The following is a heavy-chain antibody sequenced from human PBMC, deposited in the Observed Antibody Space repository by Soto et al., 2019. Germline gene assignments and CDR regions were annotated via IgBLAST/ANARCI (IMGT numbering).Heavy chain of an antibody. Sequence: ASVKVSCKXSGYTFTSYYMHWVRHAPGQGLEWMGIINPSGGSTSYAQKFQGRVTMTRDTSTSTVYMELSSLRSEDTAVYYCARDSLTTVVTHHYYYGMDVWGQGTTVTVSS. CDR3: ARDSLTTVVTHHYYYGMDV. V-gene: IGHV1-46*01. CDR2: INPSGGST. D-gene: IGHD4-17*01. CDR1: GYTFTSYY. J-gene: IGHJ6*02.